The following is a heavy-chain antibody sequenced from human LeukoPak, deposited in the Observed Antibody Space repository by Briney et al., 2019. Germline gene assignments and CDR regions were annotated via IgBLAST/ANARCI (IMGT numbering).Heavy chain of an antibody. CDR2: INPSGGST. CDR1: GYTFTSYY. Sequence: ASVEVSCKASGYTFTSYYMHWVRQAPGQGLEWMGIINPSGGSTSYAQKFQGRVTMTRDMSTSTVYMELSSLRSEDTAVYYCARDQRYSSGWYAVVIKLSYFDYWGQGTLVTVSS. V-gene: IGHV1-46*01. D-gene: IGHD6-19*01. J-gene: IGHJ4*02. CDR3: ARDQRYSSGWYAVVIKLSYFDY.